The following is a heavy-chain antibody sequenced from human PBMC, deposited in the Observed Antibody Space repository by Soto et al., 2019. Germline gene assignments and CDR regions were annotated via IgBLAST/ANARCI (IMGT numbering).Heavy chain of an antibody. J-gene: IGHJ4*02. CDR3: ARGHLWLED. Sequence: PSETLSLTCAVSGVSLSGFYGSWIRQPPGKGLEYIGYIYYSGSTYYNPSLKSRVTVSLDSSKNQFSLKVTSVTAADTAVYYCARGHLWLEDWGQGTLVTVSS. D-gene: IGHD3-3*01. CDR1: GVSLSGFY. V-gene: IGHV4-59*01. CDR2: IYYSGST.